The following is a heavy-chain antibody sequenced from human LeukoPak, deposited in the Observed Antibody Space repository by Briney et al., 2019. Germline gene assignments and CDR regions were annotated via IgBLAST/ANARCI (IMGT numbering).Heavy chain of an antibody. CDR1: GFTFSSYG. CDR3: ARSRGSYGDHVGYFDY. V-gene: IGHV3-64*01. J-gene: IGHJ4*02. Sequence: RGSLRLSCAASGFTFSSYGMNWVRQAPGKELVYVLGISSNGGSTYYAKSVKGRFTISRDSSKNTLYLQMDSLRAEDMAVYYCARSRGSYGDHVGYFDYWGQGTLVTVSS. CDR2: ISSNGGST. D-gene: IGHD4-17*01.